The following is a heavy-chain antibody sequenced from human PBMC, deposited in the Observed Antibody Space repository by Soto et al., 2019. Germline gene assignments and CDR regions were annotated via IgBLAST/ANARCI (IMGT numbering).Heavy chain of an antibody. J-gene: IGHJ4*02. V-gene: IGHV1-69*06. Sequence: SVKVSCKASGGTFSSYAISWVRQAPGQGLEWMGGIIPIFGTANYAQKFQGRVTITADKSTSTAYMELSSLRSEDTAVYYCARGRYYYDSSGYNYWGQGTLVTVSS. CDR3: ARGRYYYDSSGYNY. CDR1: GGTFSSYA. D-gene: IGHD3-22*01. CDR2: IIPIFGTA.